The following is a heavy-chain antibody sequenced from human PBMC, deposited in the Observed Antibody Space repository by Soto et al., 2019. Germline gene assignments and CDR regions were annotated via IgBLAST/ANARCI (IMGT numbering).Heavy chain of an antibody. Sequence: QVQLVESGGGVVQPGRSLRLSCAASGFTFSSYGMHWVRQAPGKGLEWVAVIWYDGSNKYYADSVKGRFTISRDNSKNTLYLQMNSLRAEDTAVYYWAREGAAAGQGGVDYWGQGTLVTVSS. CDR2: IWYDGSNK. CDR3: AREGAAAGQGGVDY. D-gene: IGHD6-13*01. V-gene: IGHV3-33*01. CDR1: GFTFSSYG. J-gene: IGHJ4*02.